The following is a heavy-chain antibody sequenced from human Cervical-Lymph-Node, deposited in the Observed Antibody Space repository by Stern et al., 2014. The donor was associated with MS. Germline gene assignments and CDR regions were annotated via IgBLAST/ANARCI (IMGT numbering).Heavy chain of an antibody. D-gene: IGHD3-22*01. J-gene: IGHJ6*02. CDR3: ARVSDYYDSSGYYYGMDV. V-gene: IGHV1-46*01. CDR2: INPSGGST. Sequence: VQLLQSGAEVKKPGASVKVSCKASGYTFTSYYMHWVRQAPGQGLEWMGLINPSGGSTSYAQKFQGRVTMTRDTSTSTVYMELSSLRSEDTAVYYCARVSDYYDSSGYYYGMDVWGQGTTVTVSS. CDR1: GYTFTSYY.